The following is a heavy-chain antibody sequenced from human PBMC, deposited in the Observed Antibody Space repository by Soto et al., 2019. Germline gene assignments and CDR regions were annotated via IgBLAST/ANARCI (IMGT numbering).Heavy chain of an antibody. V-gene: IGHV4-59*08. D-gene: IGHD3-16*01. CDR3: ARHGLTAYMVYYFDF. CDR2: IYNSGST. J-gene: IGHJ4*02. Sequence: SETLSLTCTVSGCSISGDYWNWLRQPPGKGLEWIGYIYNSGSTNYNPSLKSRITISVDTSKNQFSLNLTSVTAADTAVYYCARHGLTAYMVYYFDFWGQGTLVTVSS. CDR1: GCSISGDY.